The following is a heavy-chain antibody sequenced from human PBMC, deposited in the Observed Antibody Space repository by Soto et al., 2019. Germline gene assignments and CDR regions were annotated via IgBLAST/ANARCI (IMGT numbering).Heavy chain of an antibody. CDR1: GYTFTGYF. D-gene: IGHD3-3*01. CDR3: ARGGGTILAPLA. V-gene: IGHV1-2*02. Sequence: ASVKVSCKASGYTFTGYFIHWGRQAPGQGLELVGYINPNSGATKYAPRFQGRVTMTSDTSIRTAYMDLSNLRSDDTAVYYCARGGGTILAPLAWGPGTMVTVSS. CDR2: INPNSGAT. J-gene: IGHJ5*02.